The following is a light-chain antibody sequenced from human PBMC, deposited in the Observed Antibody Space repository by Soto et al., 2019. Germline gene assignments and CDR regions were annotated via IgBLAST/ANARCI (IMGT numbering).Light chain of an antibody. Sequence: EIVMTQSPATVSVSPGERATLSCRASERASSNLAWYQQKPGQAPRLLIYCASTMATGIPARLSGSGSAEEYTLTISSLQSEEFAVYYWQQYQKWPLTVGGGTNVEIK. CDR1: ERASSN. CDR2: CAS. CDR3: QQYQKWPLT. V-gene: IGKV3-15*01. J-gene: IGKJ4*01.